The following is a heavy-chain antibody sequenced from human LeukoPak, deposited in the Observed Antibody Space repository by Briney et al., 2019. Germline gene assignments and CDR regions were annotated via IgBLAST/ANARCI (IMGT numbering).Heavy chain of an antibody. CDR3: VRDRRFPDDVFDI. V-gene: IGHV3-23*01. Sequence: PGGSPRLSCAASGFSFSSYAMGWVRQVPGKGLEWVSTITSRSDQIWNVDSVRGRFTISRDNSKNTLYLQMNSLRAEDTALYYCVRDRRFPDDVFDIWGQGTMVTVSS. J-gene: IGHJ3*02. CDR2: ITSRSDQI. D-gene: IGHD2-21*01. CDR1: GFSFSSYA.